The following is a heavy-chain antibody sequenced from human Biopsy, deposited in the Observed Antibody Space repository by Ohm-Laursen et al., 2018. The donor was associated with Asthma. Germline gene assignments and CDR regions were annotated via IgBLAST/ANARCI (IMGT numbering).Heavy chain of an antibody. D-gene: IGHD1-26*01. J-gene: IGHJ4*02. CDR2: ISFDGSNK. V-gene: IGHV3-30*18. CDR1: GFTFGDYW. Sequence: SLRLSCAASGFTFGDYWMSWVRQVPGKGLDWVAVISFDGSNKNYTDSVKGRFTISRDNSRNTLHLQMNSLRAEDTAVYYRAKDVFPGWELRRGPDYWGQGTLVTVSS. CDR3: AKDVFPGWELRRGPDY.